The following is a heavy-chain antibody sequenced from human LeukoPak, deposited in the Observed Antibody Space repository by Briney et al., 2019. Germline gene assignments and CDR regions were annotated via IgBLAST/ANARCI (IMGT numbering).Heavy chain of an antibody. CDR1: GYTFTSYD. V-gene: IGHV1-8*01. J-gene: IGHJ4*02. Sequence: ASVKVSCKASGYTFTSYDINWMRQATGQGLEWMGWMSPNSGNTGYAQKFQGRVTMTRDTSTGTAYLELSSLRSEDSAVYYCARSPTYSSSSPFDYWGQGTLVTVSS. CDR2: MSPNSGNT. D-gene: IGHD6-13*01. CDR3: ARSPTYSSSSPFDY.